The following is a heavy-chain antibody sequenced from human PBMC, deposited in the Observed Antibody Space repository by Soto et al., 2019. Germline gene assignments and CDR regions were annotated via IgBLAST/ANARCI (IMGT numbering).Heavy chain of an antibody. CDR2: IIPVSGTT. J-gene: IGHJ4*02. Sequence: VQMVQSGAEVKSPGSSVKISCKPSGGSLSNYALSWVRQAPGQGLEWMGGIIPVSGTTKYAQKFEGRLLMTADESTTTAYMELSGLRYEDTAIYYCARGGRWDSLSSASATFDYWGQGTLVTVSS. V-gene: IGHV1-69*12. CDR3: ARGGRWDSLSSASATFDY. CDR1: GGSLSNYA. D-gene: IGHD1-26*01.